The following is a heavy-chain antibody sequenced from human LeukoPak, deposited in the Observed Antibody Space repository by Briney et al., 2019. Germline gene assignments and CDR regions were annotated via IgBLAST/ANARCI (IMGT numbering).Heavy chain of an antibody. CDR3: AREYSSNWLYYFDF. Sequence: ASVKVSCKASGATFSSYAINWVRQAPGQGLEWMGRIIPMLGTVNYAQKFQGRVTIIADKFTSTAYMELSSLRSDDTAVYYCAREYSSNWLYYFDFWGQGTLVTVSS. CDR1: GATFSSYA. J-gene: IGHJ4*02. CDR2: IIPMLGTV. D-gene: IGHD6-13*01. V-gene: IGHV1-69*04.